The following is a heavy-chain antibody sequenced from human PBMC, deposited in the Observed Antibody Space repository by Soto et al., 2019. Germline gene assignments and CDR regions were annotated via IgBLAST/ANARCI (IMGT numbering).Heavy chain of an antibody. CDR2: IKSKTDGGTT. D-gene: IGHD2-8*01. CDR3: TTESFLYVMAGYYYGMDV. J-gene: IGHJ6*02. Sequence: EVQLVESGGGLVKPGGSLRLSCAASGFTFSNAWMNWVRQAPGKGLEWVGRIKSKTDGGTTDYAAPMKGRFTISRDDSKNTLYLQMNSLKTEDTAVYYCTTESFLYVMAGYYYGMDVWGQGTTVTVSS. CDR1: GFTFSNAW. V-gene: IGHV3-15*07.